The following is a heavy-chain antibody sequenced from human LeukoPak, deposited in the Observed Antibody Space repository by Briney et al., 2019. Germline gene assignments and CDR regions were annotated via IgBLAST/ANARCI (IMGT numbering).Heavy chain of an antibody. J-gene: IGHJ5*02. CDR1: GYTFTSYG. V-gene: IGHV1-18*01. CDR2: INAYNGNT. Sequence: GASVKVSCKASGYTFTSYGISWVRQAPGQGLEWMGWINAYNGNTKYAQKFQGRATMTTDTSTSTAYMELRSLRSDDTAVYYCARYYSNTWRTLNCFDPWGQGTLVTVSS. D-gene: IGHD4-11*01. CDR3: ARYYSNTWRTLNCFDP.